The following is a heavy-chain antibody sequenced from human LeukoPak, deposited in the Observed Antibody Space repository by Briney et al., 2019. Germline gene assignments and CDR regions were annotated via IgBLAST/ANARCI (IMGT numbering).Heavy chain of an antibody. D-gene: IGHD2-21*01. CDR3: ARFAVPGIGGGEYYYYMDV. Sequence: ASVKVSCKASGYTFTSYYMHWVRQAPGQGLEWMGIINPSGGSTSYAQKFQGRVTMTRNTSISTAYMELSSLRSEDTAVYYCARFAVPGIGGGEYYYYMDVWGKGTTVTISS. CDR1: GYTFTSYY. CDR2: INPSGGST. V-gene: IGHV1-46*01. J-gene: IGHJ6*03.